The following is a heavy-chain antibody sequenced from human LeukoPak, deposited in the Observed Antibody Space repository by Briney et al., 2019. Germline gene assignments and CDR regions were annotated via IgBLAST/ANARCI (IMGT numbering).Heavy chain of an antibody. V-gene: IGHV3-9*01. CDR3: AKDVTGTGAFDI. D-gene: IGHD1-7*01. J-gene: IGHJ3*02. Sequence: GGSLRLSCAASGFTFDDYAMHWVRHAPGKGLEWVLGISWNSGTTGYADSVKGRFTISRDNAKNSLYLQMHSLRAEDTAFYFCAKDVTGTGAFDIWGQGTMVTVSS. CDR1: GFTFDDYA. CDR2: ISWNSGTT.